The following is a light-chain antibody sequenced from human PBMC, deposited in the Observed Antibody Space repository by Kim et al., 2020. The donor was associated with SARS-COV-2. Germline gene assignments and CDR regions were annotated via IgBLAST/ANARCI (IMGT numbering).Light chain of an antibody. CDR2: DVS. Sequence: ASVGDRVTITCRPSQSIISYLNWYQQKPEKAPKLLIYDVSTLQSEVPSRFGGSRSGTDFTLTISSLQPEDFATYFCQQRYKTPWTFGQGTKVDIK. CDR3: QQRYKTPWT. J-gene: IGKJ1*01. CDR1: QSIISY. V-gene: IGKV1-39*01.